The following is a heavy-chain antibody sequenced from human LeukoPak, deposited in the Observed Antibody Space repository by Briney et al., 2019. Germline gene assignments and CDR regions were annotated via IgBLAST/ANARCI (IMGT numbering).Heavy chain of an antibody. J-gene: IGHJ4*02. D-gene: IGHD5-24*01. V-gene: IGHV1-8*01. CDR2: MNPNSGNA. Sequence: ASVKVSCKASGYTFTSYDINWVRQATGQGLEWMGWMNPNSGNAGYAQKFQGRVTMTRNTSISTAYMELSSLRSEDTAVYYCARGRRVSRDGYNPFDYWGQGTLVTVPS. CDR1: GYTFTSYD. CDR3: ARGRRVSRDGYNPFDY.